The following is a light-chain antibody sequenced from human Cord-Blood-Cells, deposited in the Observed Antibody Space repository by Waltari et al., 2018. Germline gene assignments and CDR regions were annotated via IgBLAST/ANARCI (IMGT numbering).Light chain of an antibody. V-gene: IGKV1-13*02. CDR1: QGISSA. Sequence: IPLTQSPSSLSASVGDRVTITCRASQGISSALAWYQQKPGKDPKLLIYDASSLESGVPSRCSGSGSGTDFTLTISSLQPEDFATYYCQQFNSYPLTFGGGTKVEIK. J-gene: IGKJ4*01. CDR2: DAS. CDR3: QQFNSYPLT.